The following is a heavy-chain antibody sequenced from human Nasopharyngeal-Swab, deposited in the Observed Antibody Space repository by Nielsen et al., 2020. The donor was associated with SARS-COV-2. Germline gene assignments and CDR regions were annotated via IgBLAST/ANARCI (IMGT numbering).Heavy chain of an antibody. V-gene: IGHV3-23*01. CDR2: IGGNGGST. CDR3: AKDRGCSGGSCYVHWYFDL. CDR1: GFTFSGYA. D-gene: IGHD2-15*01. Sequence: GASLKISCAASGFTFSGYAMSWVRQAPGKGLEWVSAIGGNGGSTYSADSSKGQFIISRDNSKTTLYLQMNILRAEDTAVYYCAKDRGCSGGSCYVHWYFDLWGRGTLVTVSS. J-gene: IGHJ2*01.